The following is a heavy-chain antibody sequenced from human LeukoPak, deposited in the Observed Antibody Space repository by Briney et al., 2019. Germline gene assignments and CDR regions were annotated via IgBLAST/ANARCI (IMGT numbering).Heavy chain of an antibody. J-gene: IGHJ4*02. CDR3: ARDPGAYSSSPIDY. Sequence: GGSLRLSCAASGFTFSSYTMNWVRHAPGKGLERVSSITSSSSYIYYADSVKGRFTISRDNAKNSLFLQVNSLRAEDTAVYYCARDPGAYSSSPIDYWGQGTLVTVSS. CDR1: GFTFSSYT. CDR2: ITSSSSYI. V-gene: IGHV3-21*01. D-gene: IGHD6-6*01.